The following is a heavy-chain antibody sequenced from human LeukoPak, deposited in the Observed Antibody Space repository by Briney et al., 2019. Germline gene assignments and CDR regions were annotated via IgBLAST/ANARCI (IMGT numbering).Heavy chain of an antibody. CDR1: GFTFSSYS. D-gene: IGHD2/OR15-2a*01. CDR3: ARSNRGGYYMDV. J-gene: IGHJ6*03. V-gene: IGHV3-21*01. CDR2: ISSSSSYM. Sequence: GGSLRLSCAASGFTFSSYSMNWVRQAPGKGLEWVSSISSSSSYMYYADSVKGRFTISGDNAKNSLYLQMNSLRAEDTAVYYCARSNRGGYYMDVWGKGTTVTVSS.